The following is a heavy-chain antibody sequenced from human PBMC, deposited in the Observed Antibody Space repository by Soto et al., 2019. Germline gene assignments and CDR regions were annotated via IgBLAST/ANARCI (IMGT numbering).Heavy chain of an antibody. D-gene: IGHD3-16*01. CDR3: AKDGNWLDVYYDV. Sequence: LSLPCVGSKIEFSNYAISCVSHAPGKGLEWVSIVSASGRSRYHADSVKGRLTISRDNSKNTLYLHMTNLRAEDTAVYYCAKDGNWLDVYYDVWGQGIPVTVSS. V-gene: IGHV3-23*01. J-gene: IGHJ4*02. CDR1: KIEFSNYA. CDR2: VSASGRSR.